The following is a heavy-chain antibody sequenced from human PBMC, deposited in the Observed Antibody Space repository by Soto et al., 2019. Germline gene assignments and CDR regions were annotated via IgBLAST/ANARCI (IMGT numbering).Heavy chain of an antibody. CDR1: CYSIASGYY. J-gene: IGHJ6*02. Sequence: PSETLSLTCAVSCYSIASGYYWAWIRQSPGKGLEWIGSIYHAGSVYYNPSLNSRVAVSLDTSKNHFSLKLTSVTAADTAVYYFARTFDYYGRDVWGQGNTFTGSS. CDR2: IYHAGSV. V-gene: IGHV4-38-2*01. CDR3: ARTFDYYGRDV.